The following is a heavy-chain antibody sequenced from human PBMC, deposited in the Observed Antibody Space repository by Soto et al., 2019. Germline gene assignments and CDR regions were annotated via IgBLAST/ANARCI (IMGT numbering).Heavy chain of an antibody. J-gene: IGHJ4*02. V-gene: IGHV1-69*02. CDR2: IIPILGIA. D-gene: IGHD3-10*01. Sequence: QVQLVQSGAEVKKPGSSVKVSCEASGGTFSSYTISWVRQAPGQGLEWMGRIIPILGIANYAQKFQGRVTITADKSTSTAYMELSSLRSEDTAVYYCARVGGGSGSYPTPYYFDYWGQGTLVTVSS. CDR1: GGTFSSYT. CDR3: ARVGGGSGSYPTPYYFDY.